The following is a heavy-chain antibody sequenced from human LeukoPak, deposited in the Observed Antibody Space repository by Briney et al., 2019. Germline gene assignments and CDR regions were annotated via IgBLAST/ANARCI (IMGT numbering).Heavy chain of an antibody. CDR1: AFTFSRYA. V-gene: IGHV3-23*01. J-gene: IGHJ1*01. CDR2: ISGSGGST. D-gene: IGHD6-13*01. Sequence: GESLRLSCAASAFTFSRYAMSWVRQAPGKGLGWVSAISGSGGSTYYADSVKGRFTISRDNSKNTLYLQMNSLRAEDKAVYYCARRLDSSSWYGYFRHWGQGTLVTVSS. CDR3: ARRLDSSSWYGYFRH.